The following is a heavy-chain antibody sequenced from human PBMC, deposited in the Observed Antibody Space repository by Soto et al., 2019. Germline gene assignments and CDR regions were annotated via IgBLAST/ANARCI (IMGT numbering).Heavy chain of an antibody. V-gene: IGHV3-21*01. CDR2: ISSSSSYI. CDR1: GFTFSSYS. Sequence: EVQLVESGGGLVKPGGSLRLSCAASGFTFSSYSMNWVRQAPGKGLEWVSSISSSSSYIYYADSVKGRFTISRDNAKNSLYLQMHSLRAEDTAVYYCARDQQQLVGTIDYWGQGTLVTVSS. CDR3: ARDQQQLVGTIDY. J-gene: IGHJ4*02. D-gene: IGHD6-13*01.